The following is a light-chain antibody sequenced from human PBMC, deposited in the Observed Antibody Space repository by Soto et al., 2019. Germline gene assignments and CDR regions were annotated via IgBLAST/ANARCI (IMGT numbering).Light chain of an antibody. J-gene: IGKJ1*01. Sequence: EIVLTQSPATLSLSPGERVTLSCRASQTVRSYYLAWYQQKPGQAPRLLIYGASSRATGIPDRFSGSGSGTDFSLTISGLEPEDFAVYYCQQYDSSPWTFGQGTKVEIK. CDR2: GAS. V-gene: IGKV3-20*01. CDR1: QTVRSYY. CDR3: QQYDSSPWT.